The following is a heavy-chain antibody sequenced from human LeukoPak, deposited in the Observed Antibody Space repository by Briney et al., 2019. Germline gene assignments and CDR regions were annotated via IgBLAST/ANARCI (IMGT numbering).Heavy chain of an antibody. Sequence: ASVKVSCKASGYTFTGYYMHWVRQAPGQGLEWMGWINPNSGGTNDAQKFQGRVTMTRDTSISTAYMELSRLRSDDTAVYYCARVIVPAVDWFDPWGQGALVTVSS. J-gene: IGHJ5*02. CDR1: GYTFTGYY. V-gene: IGHV1-2*02. CDR2: INPNSGGT. CDR3: ARVIVPAVDWFDP. D-gene: IGHD2-2*01.